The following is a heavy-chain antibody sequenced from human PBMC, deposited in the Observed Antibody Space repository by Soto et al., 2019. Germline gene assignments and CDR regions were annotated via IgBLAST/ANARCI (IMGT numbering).Heavy chain of an antibody. J-gene: IGHJ4*02. CDR3: AREGSIIIPAVSDF. CDR1: GFAFNNYG. V-gene: IGHV3-21*01. D-gene: IGHD2-2*01. Sequence: GGSLRLSCTVSGFAFNNYGINWVRQAPGKGLEWVSSISKSDYTYYSDSVKGGFAISRDNAKSSVSLQMNTLRVEDTAVYYCAREGSIIIPAVSDFWGQGTLVTVSS. CDR2: ISKSDYT.